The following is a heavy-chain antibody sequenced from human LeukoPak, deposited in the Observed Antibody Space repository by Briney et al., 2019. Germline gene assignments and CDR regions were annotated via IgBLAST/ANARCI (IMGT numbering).Heavy chain of an antibody. D-gene: IGHD2-2*01. J-gene: IGHJ4*02. CDR2: LSSSSTTT. CDR3: ARAYSGGGIVVVPAAN. CDR1: GFTFSAYS. V-gene: IGHV3-48*04. Sequence: GGSLRLSCAASGFTFSAYSLNWVRQAPGKGLEWLSYLSSSSTTTYYADSVKGRFTISGDDAKNSLYLQMNSLRAEDTAVYYCARAYSGGGIVVVPAANWGQGTLVTVSS.